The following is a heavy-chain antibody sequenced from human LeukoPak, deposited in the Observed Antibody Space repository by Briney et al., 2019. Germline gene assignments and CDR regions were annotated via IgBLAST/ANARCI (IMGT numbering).Heavy chain of an antibody. D-gene: IGHD3-3*01. CDR1: GFMFSSFG. V-gene: IGHV3-30*02. Sequence: PGGSLRLSCAPSGFMFSSFGMHWVRQAPGKGLEWVAFIPFDGRNQYYTDSVKGRFTISRDNSKDTLYLQMSSLRTEDTAVYYRAKDYGVFGVVIWFFDSWGQGTRVTVSS. J-gene: IGHJ4*02. CDR2: IPFDGRNQ. CDR3: AKDYGVFGVVIWFFDS.